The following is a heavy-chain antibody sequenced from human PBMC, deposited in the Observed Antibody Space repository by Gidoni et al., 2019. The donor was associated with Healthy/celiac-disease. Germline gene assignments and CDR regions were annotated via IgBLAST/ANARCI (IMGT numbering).Heavy chain of an antibody. D-gene: IGHD1-26*01. CDR1: GSTFSSYA. CDR2: ISGSGGST. Sequence: EVQLLESGGGLVQPGGSLRLSCAAAGSTFSSYAMRWVRQAPGKGLEWVSAISGSGGSTYYADSVKGRFTSSRDNSKNTLYLQMNSLRAEDTAVYYCAKDGRELGIFDYWGQGTLVTVSS. V-gene: IGHV3-23*01. CDR3: AKDGRELGIFDY. J-gene: IGHJ4*02.